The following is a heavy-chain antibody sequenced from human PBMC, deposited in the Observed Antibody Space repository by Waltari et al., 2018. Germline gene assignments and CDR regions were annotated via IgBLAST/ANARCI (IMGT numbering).Heavy chain of an antibody. CDR2: IIPIFGTA. J-gene: IGHJ3*02. V-gene: IGHV1-69*01. CDR1: GGTSSTSA. Sequence: QVPLVQSGAGVKKPGSSVKVSCKASGGTSSTSAISWGRQPPGQGLEWMGGIIPIFGTANYAQKFQGRVTITADESTSTAYMELSSLRSEDTAVYYCARDWGFTGDDAFDIWGQGTMVTVSS. D-gene: IGHD3-16*01. CDR3: ARDWGFTGDDAFDI.